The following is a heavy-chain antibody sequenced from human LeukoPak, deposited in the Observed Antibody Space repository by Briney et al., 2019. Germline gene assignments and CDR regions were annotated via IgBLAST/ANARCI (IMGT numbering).Heavy chain of an antibody. CDR1: GFTVSSNY. CDR2: IYSGGST. J-gene: IGHJ4*02. CDR3: AKDRGTTIFGVVIIPFDY. Sequence: GGSLRLSCAASGFTVSSNYMSWVRQAPGKGLEWVSVIYSGGSTYYADSVKGRFTISRDNSRNTLYLQMNSLRAEDTAVYYCAKDRGTTIFGVVIIPFDYWGQGTLVTVSS. V-gene: IGHV3-53*01. D-gene: IGHD3-3*01.